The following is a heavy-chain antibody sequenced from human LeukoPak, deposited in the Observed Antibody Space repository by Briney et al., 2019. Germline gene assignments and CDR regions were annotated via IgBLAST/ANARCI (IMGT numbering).Heavy chain of an antibody. CDR3: ARGGVAHDAFDI. CDR2: ISSSSSYI. V-gene: IGHV3-21*01. CDR1: GFTFSSYS. J-gene: IGHJ3*02. Sequence: MAGGSLRLSCAASGFTFSSYSMNWVRQAPGKGLEWVSSISSSSSYIYYADSVKGRFTISRDNAKNSLYLQMNSLRAEDTAVYYCARGGVAHDAFDIWGQGTMVTVSS. D-gene: IGHD3-3*01.